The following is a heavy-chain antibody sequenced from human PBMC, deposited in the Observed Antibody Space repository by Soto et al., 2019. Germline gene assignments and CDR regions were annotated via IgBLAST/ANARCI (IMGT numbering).Heavy chain of an antibody. J-gene: IGHJ2*01. CDR2: VHTDGSTT. Sequence: EVQLVESGGGLVQPGGSLRLSCAASAFTFSSNWMHWVRQAPGKGLVWVSRVHTDGSTTSYADSVKGRFTISRDNAKNTLYLQMNSLRVEDTAVYYCASQYWYFDLWGRGTLVTVSP. V-gene: IGHV3-74*01. CDR1: AFTFSSNW. CDR3: ASQYWYFDL.